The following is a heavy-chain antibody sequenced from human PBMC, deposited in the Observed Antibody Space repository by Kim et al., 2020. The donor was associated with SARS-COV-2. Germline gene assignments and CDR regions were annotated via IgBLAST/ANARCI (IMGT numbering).Heavy chain of an antibody. CDR2: ISASGDTT. CDR1: GFTFNKYA. V-gene: IGHV3-23*01. J-gene: IGHJ1*01. CDR3: AKDVYSGFDGIAEYFQH. D-gene: IGHD5-12*01. Sequence: GGSLRLSCAASGFTFNKYAMTWVRQAPGKGLEWVSGISASGDTTAYADSVKGRFTISRDNSKNTLYLQMNSLRTEDAARHYCAKDVYSGFDGIAEYFQHWGQGTQVTVS.